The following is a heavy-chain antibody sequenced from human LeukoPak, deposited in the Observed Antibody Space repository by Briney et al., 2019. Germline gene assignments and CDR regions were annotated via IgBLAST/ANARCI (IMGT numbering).Heavy chain of an antibody. J-gene: IGHJ4*02. CDR1: GFTFSNHW. Sequence: PGGSLRLSCAASGFTFSNHWMHWFRQAPGKGLMWVSRINRDGSRTDYADSVKGRFTISRDDAKNTLYLQVNSLRAEDTAVYFCARGGSDTAMAHDYWGQGTLVTVSS. CDR3: ARGGSDTAMAHDY. D-gene: IGHD5-18*01. CDR2: INRDGSRT. V-gene: IGHV3-74*01.